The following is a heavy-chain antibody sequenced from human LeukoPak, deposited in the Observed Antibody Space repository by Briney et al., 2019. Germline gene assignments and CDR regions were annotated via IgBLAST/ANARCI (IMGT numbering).Heavy chain of an antibody. J-gene: IGHJ5*02. V-gene: IGHV1-46*01. D-gene: IGHD3-3*01. CDR1: GYTFSSYY. Sequence: ASVKVSCKASGYTFSSYYMHWVRQAPGQGLEWMGIINPSGGSTSYAQKFQGRVTMTRDTSTSTVYMELSSLRSEDTAVYYCAIESYVLRFLVKPHWFDPWGQGTLVTVSS. CDR2: INPSGGST. CDR3: AIESYVLRFLVKPHWFDP.